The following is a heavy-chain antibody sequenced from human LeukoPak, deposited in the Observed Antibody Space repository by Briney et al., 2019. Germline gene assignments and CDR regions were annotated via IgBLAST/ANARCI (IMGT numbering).Heavy chain of an antibody. Sequence: SETLSLTCTVSGGSISSYYWSWIRQPAGKGLEWIGRIYTSGSTNYNPSLKSRVTMSVDTPKNQFSLKLSSVTAADTAVYCCARVPLNPIVVVPAATGKSPGDYYYYMDVWGKGTTVTVSS. J-gene: IGHJ6*03. D-gene: IGHD2-2*01. CDR3: ARVPLNPIVVVPAATGKSPGDYYYYMDV. CDR2: IYTSGST. V-gene: IGHV4-4*07. CDR1: GGSISSYY.